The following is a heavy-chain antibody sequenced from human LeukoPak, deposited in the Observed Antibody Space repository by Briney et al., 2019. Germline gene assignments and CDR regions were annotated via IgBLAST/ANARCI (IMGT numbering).Heavy chain of an antibody. CDR3: ARKVAGSSAFDY. CDR2: IYYDGST. V-gene: IGHV4-39*01. J-gene: IGHJ4*02. CDR1: GGSISSSRDY. D-gene: IGHD6-19*01. Sequence: SETLSLSCIVSGGSISSSRDYWGWIRQPPGKGLEWVGNIYYDGSTYYNPSLKSRVTIFIDTSKNQFSLKVSSVIAADTAVYYCARKVAGSSAFDYWGQGTLVTVSS.